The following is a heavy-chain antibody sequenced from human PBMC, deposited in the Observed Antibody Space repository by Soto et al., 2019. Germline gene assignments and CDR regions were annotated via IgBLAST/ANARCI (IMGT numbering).Heavy chain of an antibody. CDR3: AKEFWSGPFDY. Sequence: PVGSLRLSCAASGFTFSSYGMHWVRQAPGKGLEWVAVIWDDGSNKYYADSVKGRFTISRDNSKNTLYLQMNSLRAEDTAVYYCAKEFWSGPFDYWGQGTLVTGSS. J-gene: IGHJ4*02. D-gene: IGHD3-3*01. CDR1: GFTFSSYG. CDR2: IWDDGSNK. V-gene: IGHV3-33*06.